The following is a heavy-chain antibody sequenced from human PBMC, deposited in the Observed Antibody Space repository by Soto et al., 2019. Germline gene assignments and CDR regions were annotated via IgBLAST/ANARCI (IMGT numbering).Heavy chain of an antibody. V-gene: IGHV3-23*01. CDR1: GFTFSSYA. J-gene: IGHJ4*02. Sequence: GGSMRLSCAASGFTFSSYAMSWVRQAPGKGLEWVSVISGSGGSTHYADSVKGRSTISRDNSKNTLHLQVNSLRGEDTAVYYCAKEADISGYYPDYWGQGTQVTVSS. CDR2: ISGSGGST. D-gene: IGHD3-22*01. CDR3: AKEADISGYYPDY.